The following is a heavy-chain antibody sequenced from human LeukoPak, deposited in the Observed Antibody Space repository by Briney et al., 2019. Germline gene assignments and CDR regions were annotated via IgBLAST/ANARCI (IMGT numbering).Heavy chain of an antibody. V-gene: IGHV1-3*01. CDR1: GYTFTSYS. CDR3: ARFLGGSYGMDV. CDR2: INAGSGNT. Sequence: ASVKVSCKASGYTFTSYSMHWVRQAPGQRPEWMGWINAGSGNTKFSQKFQGRVTITRDTSASTAYMELSSLRSEDTAVYYCARFLGGSYGMDVWGQGTTVTVSS. J-gene: IGHJ6*02. D-gene: IGHD1-26*01.